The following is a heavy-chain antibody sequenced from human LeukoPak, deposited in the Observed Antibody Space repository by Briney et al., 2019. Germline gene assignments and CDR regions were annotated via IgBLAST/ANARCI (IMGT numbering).Heavy chain of an antibody. CDR2: ISYDGSNK. D-gene: IGHD4-23*01. V-gene: IGHV3-30-3*01. CDR1: GFTFSSYA. CDR3: ARDQDYGGNSRFDY. Sequence: GRSLRLSCAASGFTFSSYAMHWVRQAPGKGLEWVAVISYDGSNKYYADSVKGRFTISRDNSKNTLYLQMNSLRAEDAAVYYCARDQDYGGNSRFDYWGQGTLVTVSS. J-gene: IGHJ4*02.